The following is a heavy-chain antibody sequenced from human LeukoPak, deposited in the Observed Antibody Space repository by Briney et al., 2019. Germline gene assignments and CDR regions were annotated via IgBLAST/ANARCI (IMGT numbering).Heavy chain of an antibody. CDR3: ARDGMVRGVSGFDY. CDR1: GFTVSSNY. CDR2: IYSGGST. V-gene: IGHV3-53*01. J-gene: IGHJ4*02. D-gene: IGHD3-10*01. Sequence: PEGSLRLSCAASGFTVSSNYMSWVRQAPGKGLEWVSVIYSGGSTYYADSVKGRFTISRDNSKNTLYLQMNSLRAEDTAVYYCARDGMVRGVSGFDYWGQGTLVTVSS.